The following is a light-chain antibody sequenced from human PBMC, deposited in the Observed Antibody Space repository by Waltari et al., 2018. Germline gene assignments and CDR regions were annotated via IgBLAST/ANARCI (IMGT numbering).Light chain of an antibody. CDR2: AVS. V-gene: IGLV2-14*03. Sequence: QSALTQPASVSGSPGQSITISCTGTSSDVGFHNYVSWYQHHPGKAPNIMMYAVSGRPSWVYSRFSGSKSGDTASLTISGLQAEDEADYYCSTSTMSSAVLFGGGTKLTVL. J-gene: IGLJ2*01. CDR1: SSDVGFHNY. CDR3: STSTMSSAVL.